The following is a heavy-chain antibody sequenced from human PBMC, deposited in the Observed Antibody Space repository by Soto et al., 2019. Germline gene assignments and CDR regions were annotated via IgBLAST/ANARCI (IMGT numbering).Heavy chain of an antibody. D-gene: IGHD2-15*01. CDR1: GFTLSNYA. J-gene: IGHJ6*02. V-gene: IGHV3-21*01. CDR3: ARIKLVDFFFINVDVYDMDV. Sequence: EVQLVESGGGLVQPGGSLRLSCAASGFTLSNYAVNWVRQAPGKGLESVSYISSDSRYIYHGDSGKGRFTISRDNARNSVYLQMNSLRDEDTAVYYCARIKLVDFFFINVDVYDMDVWGQGTPVTVSS. CDR2: ISSDSRYI.